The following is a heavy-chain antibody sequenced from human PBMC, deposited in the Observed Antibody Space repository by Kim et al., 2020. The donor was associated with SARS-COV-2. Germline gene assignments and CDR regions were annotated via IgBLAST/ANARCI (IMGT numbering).Heavy chain of an antibody. Sequence: SETLSLTCAVSGVSINNTNWWTWVRQPPGKGLEWVGEVYRSGSTVCNPSLKSRVTISIDTSKNLFSLNLDSVTTADTAVYYCASRSGPADHWGQGTLVTV. J-gene: IGHJ4*02. CDR3: ASRSGPADH. CDR1: GVSINNTNW. V-gene: IGHV4-4*02. CDR2: VYRSGST. D-gene: IGHD6-25*01.